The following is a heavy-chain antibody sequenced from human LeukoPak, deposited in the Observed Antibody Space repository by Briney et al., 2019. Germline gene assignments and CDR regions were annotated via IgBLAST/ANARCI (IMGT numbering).Heavy chain of an antibody. J-gene: IGHJ4*02. Sequence: GGSLRLSCAASGFTFSTYWMHWVRQAPEKGLVWVSRINSVGSITSYADSVKGRFTISRDNAKNILYLQMNSLRAEDTAVYYCARVGVAADAAPFDYWGQGTLVTVSA. D-gene: IGHD3-3*01. CDR3: ARVGVAADAAPFDY. V-gene: IGHV3-74*01. CDR2: INSVGSIT. CDR1: GFTFSTYW.